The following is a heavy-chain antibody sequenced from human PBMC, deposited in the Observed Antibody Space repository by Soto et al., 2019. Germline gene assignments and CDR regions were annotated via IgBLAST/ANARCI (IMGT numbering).Heavy chain of an antibody. D-gene: IGHD1-1*01. V-gene: IGHV1-69*02. CDR1: VGTFSSYT. Sequence: SVKVSCKASVGTFSSYTISWVRQAPGQGLEWMGRIIPILGIANYAQKFQGRVTITADKSTSTAYMELSSLRSEDTAVYYCATLTLNSEYFQHWGQGTLVTVS. CDR3: ATLTLNSEYFQH. J-gene: IGHJ1*01. CDR2: IIPILGIA.